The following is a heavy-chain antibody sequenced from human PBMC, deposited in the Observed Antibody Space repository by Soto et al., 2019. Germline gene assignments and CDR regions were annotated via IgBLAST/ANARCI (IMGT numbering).Heavy chain of an antibody. CDR3: ARAILIATITYYGMDV. CDR1: GFTFSSYA. V-gene: IGHV3-23*01. Sequence: GGSLRLSCAASGFTFSSYAMSWVRQAPGKGLEWVSAISGSGGSTYYADSVKGRFTISRDNSKNTLYLQMNSLRAEDTAVYYCARAILIATITYYGMDVRGQGTTVTVSS. D-gene: IGHD1-26*01. J-gene: IGHJ6*02. CDR2: ISGSGGST.